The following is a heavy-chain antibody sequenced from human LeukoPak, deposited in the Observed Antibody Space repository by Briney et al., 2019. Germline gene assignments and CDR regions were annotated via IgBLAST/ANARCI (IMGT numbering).Heavy chain of an antibody. V-gene: IGHV4-34*01. J-gene: IGHJ6*02. CDR1: GGSLSGYY. CDR2: INHSGST. CDR3: GGRVVPAAPYGMDV. Sequence: SETLSLTCAVYGGSLSGYYWSWIRQPPGKGLEWIGEINHSGSTSYNPSLKSRVTISVDTSKNQFSLKLSSVTAADTAVYYCGGRVVPAAPYGMDVWGQGTTVTVSS. D-gene: IGHD2-2*01.